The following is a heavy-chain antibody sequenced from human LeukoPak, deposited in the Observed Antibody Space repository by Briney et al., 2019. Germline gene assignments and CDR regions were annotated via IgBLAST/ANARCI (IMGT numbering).Heavy chain of an antibody. V-gene: IGHV3-66*01. CDR1: GFTVSDNY. D-gene: IGHD3-10*01. Sequence: GGSLRLSCAASGFTVSDNYMSWVRQAPGRGLEWVSGIHSGSSTYYTDSVKGKFTISRDNSKNTVYLQMNSLRAEDTAVYYCARDGFGELPDYWGQGTLVTVSS. CDR2: IHSGSST. CDR3: ARDGFGELPDY. J-gene: IGHJ4*02.